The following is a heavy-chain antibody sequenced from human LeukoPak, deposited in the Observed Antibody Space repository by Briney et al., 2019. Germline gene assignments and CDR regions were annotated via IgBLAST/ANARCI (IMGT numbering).Heavy chain of an antibody. Sequence: SETLSLTCAVYGGSFSGYYWSWIRQPPGKGLEWIGEINHSGSTNYNPSLKSRVTISVDTSKNQFSLKLSSVTAADTAVYYCARDLVLTPENSFDYWGQGTLVTVSS. J-gene: IGHJ4*02. CDR3: ARDLVLTPENSFDY. V-gene: IGHV4-34*01. D-gene: IGHD6-13*01. CDR2: INHSGST. CDR1: GGSFSGYY.